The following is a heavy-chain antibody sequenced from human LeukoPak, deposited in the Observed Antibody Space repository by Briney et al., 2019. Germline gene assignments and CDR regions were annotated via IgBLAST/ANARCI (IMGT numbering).Heavy chain of an antibody. CDR1: GFTFSSYS. CDR2: ISSSSSYI. J-gene: IGHJ3*02. CDR3: ARDSRRGAFDI. V-gene: IGHV3-21*01. Sequence: GGSLRLSCAASGFTFSSYSMNWVRQAPGKGLEWVSSISSSSSYIYCADSVKGRFTISRDNAKNSLYLQMNSLRAEDTAVYYCARDSRRGAFDIWGQGTMVTVSS.